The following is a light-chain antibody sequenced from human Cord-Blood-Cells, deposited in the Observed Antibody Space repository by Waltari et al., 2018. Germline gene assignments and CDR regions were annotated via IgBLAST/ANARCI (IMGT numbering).Light chain of an antibody. J-gene: IGKJ2*01. Sequence: EIVLPQSPGTLSLSPGERAPLSCRASQSVSSSYLAWYQQKPGQAPRLRIYGASSRATGIPDRFSGSGSGTDFTLTISRLEPEDFAVYYCQQYGSSHTFGQGTKLEIK. V-gene: IGKV3-20*01. CDR3: QQYGSSHT. CDR1: QSVSSSY. CDR2: GAS.